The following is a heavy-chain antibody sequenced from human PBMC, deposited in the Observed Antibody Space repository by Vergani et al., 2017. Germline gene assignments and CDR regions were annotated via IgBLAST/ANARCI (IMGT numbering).Heavy chain of an antibody. D-gene: IGHD3-3*01. CDR1: GYTFTSYA. J-gene: IGHJ1*01. Sequence: QVQLVQSGAEVKKPGASVKVSCKASGYTFTSYAMHWVRQAPGQRVEWMGWINAGNGNTKYSQKFQGRVTITRDTSAGTAYMELSSLRSEDTAVYYCAREYYDFWSGYSREYFQHWGQGTLVTVSS. CDR3: AREYYDFWSGYSREYFQH. V-gene: IGHV1-3*01. CDR2: INAGNGNT.